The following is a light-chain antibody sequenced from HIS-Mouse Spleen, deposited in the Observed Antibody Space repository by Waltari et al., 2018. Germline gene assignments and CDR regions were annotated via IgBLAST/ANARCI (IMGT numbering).Light chain of an antibody. CDR2: EVS. J-gene: IGLJ3*02. Sequence: QSALTQPPSASGSPGQSVTISCTGTSSDVGGYNYVSWYQQHPGKAPKLMIYEVSKWPSGVPDRFSGSKSGNTASLTVSGLQAEDEADYYCSSYAGSNNLQWVFGGGTKLTVL. CDR3: SSYAGSNNLQWV. CDR1: SSDVGGYNY. V-gene: IGLV2-8*01.